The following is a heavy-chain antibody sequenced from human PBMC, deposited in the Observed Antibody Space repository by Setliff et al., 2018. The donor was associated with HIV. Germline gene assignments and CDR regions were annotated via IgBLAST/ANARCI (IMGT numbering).Heavy chain of an antibody. V-gene: IGHV3-43D*03. D-gene: IGHD1-1*01. CDR3: GRERTGFYIEE. Sequence: ETLSLTCAVHGGPLTDHYWNWIRQSPGKGLEWVSLISWNGGETFYADSVRGRFTISKDSSKGSLYLQMNSLRVEDTALYYCGRERTGFYIEEWGQGTMVTVSS. CDR2: ISWNGGET. CDR1: GGPLTDHY. J-gene: IGHJ4*02.